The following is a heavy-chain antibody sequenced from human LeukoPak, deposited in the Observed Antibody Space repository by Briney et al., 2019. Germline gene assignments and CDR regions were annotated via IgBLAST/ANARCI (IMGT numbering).Heavy chain of an antibody. Sequence: SETLSLTCAVYGGSFSGYYWSWIRQPPGKGLEWIGEINHSGSTNYNPSLKSRVIISVDTSKNQFSLKLSSVTAADTAIYYCARDAILWGQGTLVTVSS. CDR3: ARDAIL. V-gene: IGHV4-34*01. CDR2: INHSGST. J-gene: IGHJ4*02. D-gene: IGHD3-9*01. CDR1: GGSFSGYY.